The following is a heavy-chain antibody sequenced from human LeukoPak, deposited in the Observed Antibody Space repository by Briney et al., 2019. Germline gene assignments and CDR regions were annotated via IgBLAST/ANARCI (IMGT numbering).Heavy chain of an antibody. CDR1: GGSISSSSYY. CDR2: IYYSGST. CDR3: ARGRLLYNWKIRSGMDV. D-gene: IGHD1-20*01. Sequence: PSETPSLACTVSGGSISSSSYYWGWIRQPPGKGLGWIGSIYYSGSTYYNLSLKSRVPISVHTSKNQFSLKLSSVTAADTAVYYCARGRLLYNWKIRSGMDVWGQGTTVTVSS. J-gene: IGHJ6*02. V-gene: IGHV4-39*01.